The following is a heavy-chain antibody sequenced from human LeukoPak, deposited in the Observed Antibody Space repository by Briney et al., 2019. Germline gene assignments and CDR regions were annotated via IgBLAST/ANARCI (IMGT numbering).Heavy chain of an antibody. CDR2: ISYDGSNK. CDR3: ARDPQGIAQYRPYYFDY. Sequence: PGRSLRLSCAASGFTFSSYAMHWVRQAPGKGLEWVAVISYDGSNKYYADSAKGRFTISRDNSKNTLYLQMNSLRAEDTAVYYCARDPQGIAQYRPYYFDYWGQGTLVTVSS. V-gene: IGHV3-30-3*01. D-gene: IGHD6-13*01. CDR1: GFTFSSYA. J-gene: IGHJ4*02.